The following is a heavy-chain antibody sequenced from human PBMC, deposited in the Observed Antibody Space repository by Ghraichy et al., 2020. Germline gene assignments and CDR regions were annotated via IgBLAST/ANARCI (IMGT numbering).Heavy chain of an antibody. CDR2: ISYSGNT. V-gene: IGHV4-39*01. CDR1: GGSISSSIYY. J-gene: IGHJ4*02. Sequence: TLSLTCTVSGGSISSSIYYWAWIRQPPGKGLEWIGSISYSGNTYYNPSLRSRVTISVDTSNNQFSLQLRSVTATDTAVFFSARRVVYCGGDCYSGNFDSWGQGTLVTVSS. D-gene: IGHD2-21*02. CDR3: ARRVVYCGGDCYSGNFDS.